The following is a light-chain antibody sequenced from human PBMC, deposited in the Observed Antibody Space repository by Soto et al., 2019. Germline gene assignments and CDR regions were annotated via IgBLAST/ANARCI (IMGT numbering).Light chain of an antibody. J-gene: IGKJ5*01. CDR2: DAS. Sequence: DIHMTQFQSSLSASVGYRVTITCQXSQDISNHLNWYQQKPGKAPELLMFDASNLEPGVPSRFSGSGSGTDFTLTISSLQPEDVATYFCQQYDNFPPITFGQGTRLEIK. CDR1: QDISNH. V-gene: IGKV1-33*01. CDR3: QQYDNFPPIT.